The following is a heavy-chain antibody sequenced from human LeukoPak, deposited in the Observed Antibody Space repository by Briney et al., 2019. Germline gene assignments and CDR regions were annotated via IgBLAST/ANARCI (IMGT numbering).Heavy chain of an antibody. D-gene: IGHD6-13*01. CDR1: GYTFTSYA. CDR3: ARGNSSSFGYRAFDI. J-gene: IGHJ3*02. CDR2: IIPIFGTA. V-gene: IGHV1-69*06. Sequence: GASVKVSCKASGYTFTSYAISWVRQAPGQGLEWMGGIIPIFGTANYAQKFQGRVTITADKSTSTAYMELSSLRSEDTAVYYCARGNSSSFGYRAFDIWGQGTMVTVSS.